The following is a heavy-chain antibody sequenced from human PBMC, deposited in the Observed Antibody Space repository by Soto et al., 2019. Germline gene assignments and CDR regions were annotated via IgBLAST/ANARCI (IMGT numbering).Heavy chain of an antibody. V-gene: IGHV3-30*04. Sequence: QVQLVESGGGVVQPGRSLRLSCAASGFTFSDYALHWVRQAPGKGLEWVAVMSEAGSSEFNGDSVKGRFTISRDNSKKMLYLQMNSLRPEDTAIYYCATCSGGRCYGALGGTLDYYGMDVWGQGTTVNVSS. D-gene: IGHD2-15*01. CDR3: ATCSGGRCYGALGGTLDYYGMDV. CDR2: MSEAGSSE. J-gene: IGHJ6*02. CDR1: GFTFSDYA.